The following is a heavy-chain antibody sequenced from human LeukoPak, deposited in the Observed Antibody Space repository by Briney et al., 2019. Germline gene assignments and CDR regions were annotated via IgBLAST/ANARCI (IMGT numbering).Heavy chain of an antibody. Sequence: GGSLRLSCAASGFTFSSYAMNWVRQAPGKGQEWVSYITNNGTTIYYADSVKGRFTISRDNAENSLYLQMNSLRAEDTAIYYCARDQWLAYYYHGMDVWGQGTTVTVSS. V-gene: IGHV3-48*03. CDR1: GFTFSSYA. D-gene: IGHD6-19*01. CDR3: ARDQWLAYYYHGMDV. CDR2: ITNNGTTI. J-gene: IGHJ6*02.